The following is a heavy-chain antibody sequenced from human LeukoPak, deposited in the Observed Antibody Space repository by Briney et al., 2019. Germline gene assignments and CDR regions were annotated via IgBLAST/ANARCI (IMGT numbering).Heavy chain of an antibody. CDR3: AGDFDY. CDR1: GFPFSTYG. Sequence: GGSLRLSCAASGFPFSTYGMHWVRQPPGKGLEWVAFIRYDGGDTYDGSNEYYADSVKGRFTISRDNSKNMLYLQMNSLTAEDTAMYYCAGDFDYWGQGTLVTVSS. J-gene: IGHJ4*02. CDR2: IRYDGGDTYDGSNE. V-gene: IGHV3-30*19.